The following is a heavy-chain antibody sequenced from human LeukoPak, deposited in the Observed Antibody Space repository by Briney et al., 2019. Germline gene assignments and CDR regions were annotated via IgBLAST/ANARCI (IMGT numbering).Heavy chain of an antibody. J-gene: IGHJ4*02. D-gene: IGHD5-18*01. CDR2: INHSGST. V-gene: IGHV4-34*01. CDR1: GGSFSGYY. CDR3: ARGRRRGWDSYGYFFAY. Sequence: SETLSLTCAVYGGSFSGYYWSWIRQPPGKGLEWIGEINHSGSTNYNPSLKSRVTISVDTSKNQFSLKLSSVTAADTAVYYCARGRRRGWDSYGYFFAYWGQGTLVTVSS.